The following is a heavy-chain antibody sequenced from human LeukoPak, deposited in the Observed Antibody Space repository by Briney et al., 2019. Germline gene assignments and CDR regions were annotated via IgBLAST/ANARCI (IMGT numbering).Heavy chain of an antibody. CDR1: GGSISSYH. Sequence: SETLSLTCTVSGGSISSYHWSWIRQPPGKGLEWIGYIYYSGSTSYNPSLKSRVTISVDTSKNQFSLKLSSVTAADTAVYYCARADGIAAAGTCFDYWGQGTLVTVSS. D-gene: IGHD6-13*01. CDR3: ARADGIAAAGTCFDY. V-gene: IGHV4-59*12. J-gene: IGHJ4*02. CDR2: IYYSGST.